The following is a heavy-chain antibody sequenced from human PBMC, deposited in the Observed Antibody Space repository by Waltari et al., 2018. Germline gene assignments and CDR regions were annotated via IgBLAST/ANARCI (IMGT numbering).Heavy chain of an antibody. J-gene: IGHJ4*02. D-gene: IGHD3-3*01. CDR3: AIHPTSFWSGYYFGY. CDR1: GYSFTNYW. V-gene: IGHV5-10-1*03. Sequence: EVQLVQSGAEVKKPGESLRISCTGSGYSFTNYWISWLRQMPGKGLEWMGRIGRNDLCTNYSTSFNGHFSISVDKSISAAYLQWSSLKASDTAMYYCAIHPTSFWSGYYFGYWGQGTLVTVSS. CDR2: IGRNDLCT.